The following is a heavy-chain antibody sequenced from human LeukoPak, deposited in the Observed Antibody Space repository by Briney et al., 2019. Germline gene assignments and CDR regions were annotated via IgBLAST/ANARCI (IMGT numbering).Heavy chain of an antibody. CDR3: AKGFTPNTRLRGAYFFDS. V-gene: IGHV3-23*01. CDR2: VSPTGGGS. Sequence: PGGSLRLSCAASGFIFSDYAMSWVRQAPGKGLEWLASVSPTGGGSYSADSVKGRLTISRDNNKNTLSLRLNSLRAEDTAVYYCAKGFTPNTRLRGAYFFDSWGQGTLVTVSS. CDR1: GFIFSDYA. D-gene: IGHD5-12*01. J-gene: IGHJ4*02.